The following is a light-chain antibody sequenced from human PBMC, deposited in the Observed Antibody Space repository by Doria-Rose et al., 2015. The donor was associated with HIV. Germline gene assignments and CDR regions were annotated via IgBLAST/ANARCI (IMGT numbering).Light chain of an antibody. CDR2: KAS. V-gene: IGKV1-5*03. CDR3: QHYNRSWT. Sequence: RASQSISAWLAWYQQKPGKAPKLLIYKASSLESGVPSRFSGSGSGTEFTLTITSLQPDDLATYFCQHYNRSWTFGQGTKVEIK. J-gene: IGKJ1*01. CDR1: QSISAW.